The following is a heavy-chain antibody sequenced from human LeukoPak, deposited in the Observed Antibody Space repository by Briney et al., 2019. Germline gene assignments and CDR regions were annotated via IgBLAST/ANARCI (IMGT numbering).Heavy chain of an antibody. CDR1: GFTFSSYG. V-gene: IGHV3-30*18. CDR2: ISYDGSNK. Sequence: GRSLRLSCAASGFTFSSYGMHWVRRAPGKGLEWVAVISYDGSNKCYADSVKGRFTISRDNSKNTLYLQMNSLRAEDTAVYYCAKGNLGYWGQGTLVTVSS. D-gene: IGHD5-24*01. CDR3: AKGNLGY. J-gene: IGHJ4*02.